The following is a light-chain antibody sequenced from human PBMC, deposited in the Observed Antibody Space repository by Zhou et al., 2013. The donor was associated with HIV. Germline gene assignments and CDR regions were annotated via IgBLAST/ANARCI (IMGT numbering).Light chain of an antibody. CDR2: GAS. J-gene: IGKJ4*01. V-gene: IGKV3-15*01. Sequence: EILMTQSPATLSVSPGERATLSCRASQSVSTNLAWYRQKPGQAPRLLISGASTRATGVPARFSGSGSGTEFTLTISSMQSEDFAVYYCQQYHNWPPALTFGGGTEVEIK. CDR1: QSVSTN. CDR3: QQYHNWPPALT.